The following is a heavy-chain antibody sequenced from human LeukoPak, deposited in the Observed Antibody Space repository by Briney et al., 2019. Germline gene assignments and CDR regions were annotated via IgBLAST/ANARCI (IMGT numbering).Heavy chain of an antibody. V-gene: IGHV3-21*01. D-gene: IGHD1-26*01. CDR1: GFTFSSYS. CDR2: ISSSSSYI. Sequence: GGSLRLSCAASGFTFSSYSMNWVRQAPGKGLEWVSSISSSSSYIYYADSVKGRFTIFRDNAKNSLYLQMNSLRAEDTAVYYCARIIVGATTDYWGQGTLVTVSS. J-gene: IGHJ4*02. CDR3: ARIIVGATTDY.